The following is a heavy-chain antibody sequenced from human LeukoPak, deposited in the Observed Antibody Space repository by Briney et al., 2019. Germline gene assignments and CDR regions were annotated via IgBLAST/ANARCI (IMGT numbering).Heavy chain of an antibody. CDR1: GYTFTSYY. D-gene: IGHD6-19*01. CDR2: INPSGGST. Sequence: GASVKVSCKASGYTFTSYYMHWVRQAPGQGLEWMGIINPSGGSTSYAQKFQGRVTMTRDTSTSTVYMELSSLRSEDTAVYYCAKCSRIAVAGISYWFDPWGQGTLVTVSS. CDR3: AKCSRIAVAGISYWFDP. J-gene: IGHJ5*02. V-gene: IGHV1-46*01.